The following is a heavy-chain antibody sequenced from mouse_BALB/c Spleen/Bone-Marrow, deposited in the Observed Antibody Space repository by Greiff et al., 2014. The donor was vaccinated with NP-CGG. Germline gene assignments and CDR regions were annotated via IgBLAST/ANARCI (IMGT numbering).Heavy chain of an antibody. J-gene: IGHJ1*01. Sequence: EVQLVESGAELVKPGASVKLSCTASGSNIKDTYMHWVKQRPEQGLEWIGRIDPANGNTKYDPKFQGKATITADTSSNTAYLQLSSLTSEDTAVYYCARGGTTATWYFDVWGAGTTVTVSS. V-gene: IGHV14-3*02. CDR3: ARGGTTATWYFDV. CDR1: GSNIKDTY. D-gene: IGHD1-2*01. CDR2: IDPANGNT.